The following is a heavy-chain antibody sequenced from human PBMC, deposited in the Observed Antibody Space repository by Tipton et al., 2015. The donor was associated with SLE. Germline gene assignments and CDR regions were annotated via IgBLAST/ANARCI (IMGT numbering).Heavy chain of an antibody. CDR1: GYTFTSYG. D-gene: IGHD3-10*01. CDR3: ARGRVQGVDAFDI. V-gene: IGHV1-8*02. J-gene: IGHJ3*02. Sequence: QVQLVQSGAEVKRPGASVKGSCKASGYTFTSYGISWVRQATGQGLEWMGWMNPNSGNTGYAQKFQGRVTMTRNTSISTAYMELSSLRSEDTAVYYCARGRVQGVDAFDIWGQGTLVTVSS. CDR2: MNPNSGNT.